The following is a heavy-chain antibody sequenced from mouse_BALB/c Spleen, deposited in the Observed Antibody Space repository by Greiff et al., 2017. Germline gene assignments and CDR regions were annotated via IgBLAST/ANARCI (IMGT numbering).Heavy chain of an antibody. CDR2: IDPSDSET. CDR1: GYSFTSYW. J-gene: IGHJ4*01. Sequence: QVQLKESGPQLVRPGASVKISCKASGYSFTSYWMHWVKQRPGQGLEWIGMIDPSDSETRLNQKFKDKATLTVDKSSSTAYMQLSSPTSEDSAVYYCARYDDYYAMDYWGQGTSVTVSS. D-gene: IGHD2-14*01. CDR3: ARYDDYYAMDY. V-gene: IGHV1S126*01.